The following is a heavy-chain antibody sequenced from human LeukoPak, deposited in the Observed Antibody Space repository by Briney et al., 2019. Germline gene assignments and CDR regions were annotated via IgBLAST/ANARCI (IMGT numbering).Heavy chain of an antibody. CDR2: ISSSISVI. CDR1: GFTFSSYS. J-gene: IGHJ3*02. D-gene: IGHD6-19*01. CDR3: ARDQYSGHWYYALDI. V-gene: IGHV3-48*02. Sequence: GSLRLSCAASGFTFSSYSMNWVRQAPGKGLEWVSYISSSISVIYYADSVKGRFTISRDNAKNSLYLQMNSLRDEDTAVYYCARDQYSGHWYYALDIWGQGTMVTVSS.